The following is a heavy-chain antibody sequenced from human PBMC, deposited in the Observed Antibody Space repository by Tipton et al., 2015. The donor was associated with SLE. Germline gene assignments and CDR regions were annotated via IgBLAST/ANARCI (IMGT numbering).Heavy chain of an antibody. CDR1: GFTFTNAW. CDR2: IKSKADGGTT. J-gene: IGHJ4*02. Sequence: GSLRLSCTVSGFTFTNAWMSWVRQAPGKGLEWVGRIKSKADGGTTEYVAPVKGRFTMSRDDSKNTLYLQMNSLKTEDTAVYYCIPRGYSGYWGQGTLVTVSS. D-gene: IGHD5-12*01. V-gene: IGHV3-15*01. CDR3: IPRGYSGY.